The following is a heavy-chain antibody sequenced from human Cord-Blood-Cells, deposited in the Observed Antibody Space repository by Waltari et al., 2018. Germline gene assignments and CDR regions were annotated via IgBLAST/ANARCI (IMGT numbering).Heavy chain of an antibody. CDR1: GYSISSGYY. J-gene: IGHJ2*01. D-gene: IGHD6-6*01. CDR2: IYHSGST. V-gene: IGHV4-38-2*01. CDR3: ASIGTRHWYFDL. Sequence: QVQLQESGPGLVKPSETLSLTCAVSGYSISSGYYWGWIRQPPGKGLEWIGSIYHSGSTDYNPSLKSRVTISVDTSKNQFSRKLSSVTAADTAVYYCASIGTRHWYFDLWGRGTLVTVSS.